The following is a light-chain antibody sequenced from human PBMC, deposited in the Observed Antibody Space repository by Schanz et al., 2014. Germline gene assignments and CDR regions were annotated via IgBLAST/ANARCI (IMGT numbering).Light chain of an antibody. J-gene: IGKJ2*01. CDR1: QSVHRNY. Sequence: PGERATLSCRASQSVHRNYLAWHQQKPGPAPRLLIYGTSIRATGIPDRFSGSGSGTDFTLTISSLEPEDFAVYYCQQRSNWPYTFGQGTKLEIK. CDR3: QQRSNWPYT. V-gene: IGKV3D-20*02. CDR2: GTS.